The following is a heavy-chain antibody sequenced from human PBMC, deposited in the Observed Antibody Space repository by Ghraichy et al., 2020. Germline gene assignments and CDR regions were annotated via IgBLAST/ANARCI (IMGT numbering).Heavy chain of an antibody. CDR3: ARDNPIYSAFDY. D-gene: IGHD2-21*01. CDR1: GGSISSYY. CDR2: IYYSGST. V-gene: IGHV4-59*01. J-gene: IGHJ4*02. Sequence: SETLSLTCTVSGGSISSYYWSWIRQPPGKGLEWIGYIYYSGSTNYNPSLKSRVTISVDTSKNQFSLKLSSVTAADTAVYYCARDNPIYSAFDYWGQGTLVTVSS.